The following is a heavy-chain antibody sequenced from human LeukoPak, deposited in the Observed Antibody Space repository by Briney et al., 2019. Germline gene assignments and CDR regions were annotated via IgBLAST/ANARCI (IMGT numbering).Heavy chain of an antibody. CDR1: GFTFSSYA. CDR2: ISGSDGST. V-gene: IGHV3-23*01. D-gene: IGHD3-10*01. CDR3: AKDYYGSGSYYFDY. J-gene: IGHJ4*02. Sequence: GGSLRLSCAASGFTFSSYAMSWVRQAPGKGLEWVSGISGSDGSTYYADSVEGRFTISRDNSKNTLNLQMNSLRAEDTAVYYCAKDYYGSGSYYFDYWGQGTLVTVSS.